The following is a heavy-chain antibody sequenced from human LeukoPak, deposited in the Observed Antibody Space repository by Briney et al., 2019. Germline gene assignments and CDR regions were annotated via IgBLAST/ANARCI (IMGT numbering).Heavy chain of an antibody. D-gene: IGHD4-17*01. J-gene: IGHJ3*02. CDR2: IYSGGTT. CDR1: GFNFADYS. Sequence: AGGSLRLSCTASGFNFADYSMSWVRQAPGKGLEWVSVIYSGGTTYYADSVKGRFTISRDNSKNTLYLQMNSLRAEDTAVYYCASISTVHAFDIWGQGTMVTVSS. V-gene: IGHV3-53*01. CDR3: ASISTVHAFDI.